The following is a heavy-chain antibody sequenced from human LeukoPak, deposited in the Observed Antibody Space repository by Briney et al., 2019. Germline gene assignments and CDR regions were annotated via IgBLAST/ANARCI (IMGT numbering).Heavy chain of an antibody. J-gene: IGHJ5*02. CDR3: AKGRGVPYEVVTAILDP. CDR1: GFTFSSYS. V-gene: IGHV3-48*04. D-gene: IGHD2-21*02. CDR2: ISSSSSTI. Sequence: PGGSLRLSCAASGFTFSSYSMNWVRQAPGKGLEWVSYISSSSSTIYYADSVKGRFTISRDNAKNTLYLQMNSLRGEDTAVYYCAKGRGVPYEVVTAILDPWGQGTLVTVSS.